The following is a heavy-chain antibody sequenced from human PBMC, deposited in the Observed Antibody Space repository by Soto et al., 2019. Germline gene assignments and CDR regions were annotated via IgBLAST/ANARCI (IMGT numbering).Heavy chain of an antibody. D-gene: IGHD5-12*01. CDR2: MHHTQGT. CDR3: ERGHSGYGRFDP. Sequence: PSETLSLTCSVSGASISSYYWTWIRQPPGGGLEWIGYMHHTQGTNDNPSLRGRVHMSIDTSMNQFSLRLTSVTAADTAVYYCERGHSGYGRFDPWGQGTLVTVSS. V-gene: IGHV4-59*01. J-gene: IGHJ5*02. CDR1: GASISSYY.